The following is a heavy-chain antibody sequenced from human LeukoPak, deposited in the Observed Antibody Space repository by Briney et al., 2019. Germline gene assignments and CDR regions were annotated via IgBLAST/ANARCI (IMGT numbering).Heavy chain of an antibody. CDR3: ARTLLPATRGAFDI. D-gene: IGHD2-2*01. J-gene: IGHJ3*02. CDR1: GGSISSGSYY. Sequence: KTSETLSLTCTVSGGSISSGSYYWSWIRQPAGKGLEWIGRINTSGRTNYNPSLESRLTISVDTSKNQFSLNLSSVTAADTAVYYCARTLLPATRGAFDIWGQGTMVTVSS. CDR2: INTSGRT. V-gene: IGHV4-61*02.